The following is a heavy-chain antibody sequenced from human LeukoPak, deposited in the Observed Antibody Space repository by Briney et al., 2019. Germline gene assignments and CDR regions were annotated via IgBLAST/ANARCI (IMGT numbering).Heavy chain of an antibody. J-gene: IGHJ4*02. CDR1: GYTFTSYA. CDR2: INTNTGNP. V-gene: IGHV7-4-1*02. Sequence: ASVKVSCKASGYTFTSYAMNWVRQAPGQGLEWMGWINTNTGNPTYAQGFTGRFVFSLDTSVSTAYLQVSSLKAEDTAVYYCARDMGKAPHVNYFDYWGQGTLVTVSS. D-gene: IGHD6-13*01. CDR3: ARDMGKAPHVNYFDY.